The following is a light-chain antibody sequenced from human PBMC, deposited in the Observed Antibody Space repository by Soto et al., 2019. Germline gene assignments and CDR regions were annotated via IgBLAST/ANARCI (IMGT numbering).Light chain of an antibody. J-gene: IGKJ3*01. CDR3: QQRSHWPPFT. CDR2: DAS. V-gene: IGKV3-11*01. CDR1: QSISNF. Sequence: EIVLTQSPATVSLSPGDRATLSCRASQSISNFLAWYQQKPGQAPRLLVYDASVRATGIPDRFSGSGSGTDFTLTISRLEPEDVAMYYCQQRSHWPPFTFGPGTKVDLK.